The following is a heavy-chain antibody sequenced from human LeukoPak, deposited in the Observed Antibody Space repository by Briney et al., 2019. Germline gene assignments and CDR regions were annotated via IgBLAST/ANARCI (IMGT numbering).Heavy chain of an antibody. Sequence: SETLSLTCGVSGGSLSGYYWSWVRQSPGKGLEWIGEINHLGTTNYNPSLKSRVTISEDTSENQFSLKLSSVTVADTAVYYCARGQRLRYYYDRSAFGVWGHGTMVTVSS. D-gene: IGHD3-22*01. J-gene: IGHJ3*01. CDR3: ARGQRLRYYYDRSAFGV. CDR2: INHLGTT. V-gene: IGHV4-34*01. CDR1: GGSLSGYY.